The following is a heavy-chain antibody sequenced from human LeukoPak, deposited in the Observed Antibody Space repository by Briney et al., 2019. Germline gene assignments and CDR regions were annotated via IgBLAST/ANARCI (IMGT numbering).Heavy chain of an antibody. CDR2: IYHSGST. D-gene: IGHD3-16*01. V-gene: IGHV4-4*02. CDR3: ARVRLDLGDAFDI. Sequence: SGTLSLTCAVSGGSISSSHWWSWVRQPPGKGLEWIGEIYHSGSTFYKSSLKSRVTISVDKSKNQFSLKLSSVTAADTAVYYCARVRLDLGDAFDIWGQGTMVTVS. CDR1: GGSISSSHW. J-gene: IGHJ3*02.